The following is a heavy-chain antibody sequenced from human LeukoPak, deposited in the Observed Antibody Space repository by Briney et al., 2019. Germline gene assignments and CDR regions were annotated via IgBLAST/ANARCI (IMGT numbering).Heavy chain of an antibody. J-gene: IGHJ6*03. CDR3: ARDNSNDFYYYYYMDV. CDR1: GFTFSSYW. D-gene: IGHD4-11*01. CDR2: IKQDGSEK. V-gene: IGHV3-7*01. Sequence: GGSLRLFCAASGFTFSSYWMSWVRQAPGKGLEWVANIKQDGSEKYYVDSVKGRFTISRDNAKNSLYLQMNSLRAEDTAVYYCARDNSNDFYYYYYMDVWGKGTTVTVSS.